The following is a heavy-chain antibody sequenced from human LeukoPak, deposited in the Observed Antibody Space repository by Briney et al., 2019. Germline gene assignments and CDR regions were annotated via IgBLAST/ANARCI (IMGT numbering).Heavy chain of an antibody. CDR3: ARTDDYGVQRHDF. CDR1: GGSVSSGGYY. V-gene: IGHV4-31*03. CDR2: IYYNGNT. Sequence: SETLSLTCTVSGGSVSSGGYYWTWIRQHPGKGLEWIGYIYYNGNTYYNPSLKSRVTISVDTSKNQLSLKVSSVTAADTAVYYCARTDDYGVQRHDFWGQGTLVTVSS. D-gene: IGHD4-17*01. J-gene: IGHJ4*02.